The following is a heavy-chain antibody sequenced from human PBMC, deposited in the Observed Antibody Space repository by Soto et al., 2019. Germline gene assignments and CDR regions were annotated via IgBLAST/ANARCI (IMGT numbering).Heavy chain of an antibody. CDR2: ISYDGSNK. Sequence: HPGGSLRLSCAASGFTFSSYAMHWVRQAPGKGLEWVAVISYDGSNKYYADSMKGRFTISRDNSKNTLYLQMNSLRAEDTAVYYCAKILLVGDRLDYWGQGTLVTAPQ. V-gene: IGHV3-30-3*02. D-gene: IGHD1-26*01. J-gene: IGHJ4*02. CDR1: GFTFSSYA. CDR3: AKILLVGDRLDY.